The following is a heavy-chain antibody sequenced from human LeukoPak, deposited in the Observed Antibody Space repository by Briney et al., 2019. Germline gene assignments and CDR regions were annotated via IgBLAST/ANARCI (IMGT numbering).Heavy chain of an antibody. D-gene: IGHD5-12*01. J-gene: IGHJ4*02. CDR1: GFTFNTYW. CDR3: ARDMEMATISGFDY. V-gene: IGHV3-74*03. Sequence: GGSLRLSCAASGFTFNTYWMHWVRQAPGKGLVWASRINGDGSSTTYADSVKGRFTISRDNAKNTLYLQMNSLRAEDTAVYYCARDMEMATISGFDYWGQGTLVTVSS. CDR2: INGDGSST.